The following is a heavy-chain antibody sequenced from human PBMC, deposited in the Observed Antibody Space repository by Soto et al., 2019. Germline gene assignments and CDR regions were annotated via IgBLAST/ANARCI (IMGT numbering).Heavy chain of an antibody. CDR3: ARGSVVAATPWFDP. Sequence: QVQLVQSGAEVKKPRASVKVSCKASGYTFTGYYMHWVRQAPGQGLEWMGWINPNSGGTNYAKKCQGWVTMTRDTSISTAYMELSRLRSDDTAVYYCARGSVVAATPWFDPWGQGTLVTVSS. D-gene: IGHD2-15*01. CDR1: GYTFTGYY. V-gene: IGHV1-2*04. J-gene: IGHJ5*02. CDR2: INPNSGGT.